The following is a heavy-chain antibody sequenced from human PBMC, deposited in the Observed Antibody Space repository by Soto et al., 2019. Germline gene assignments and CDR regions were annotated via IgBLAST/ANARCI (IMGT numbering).Heavy chain of an antibody. V-gene: IGHV3-30-3*01. J-gene: IGHJ4*02. CDR3: ARGPRDTARVMYYFDY. CDR2: ISYDGSNK. Sequence: PWGSLRLSCAASGFTFSSYAMHRVRQAPGKWLEWVAVISYDGSNKYYADSVQFRFTISRDNSKTTLYLQMNSLRAEDTAVYYCARGPRDTARVMYYFDYWGQGTLVTVS. CDR1: GFTFSSYA. D-gene: IGHD5-18*01.